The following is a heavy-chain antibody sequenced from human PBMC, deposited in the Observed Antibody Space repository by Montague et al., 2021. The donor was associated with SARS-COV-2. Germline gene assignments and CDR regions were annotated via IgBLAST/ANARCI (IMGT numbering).Heavy chain of an antibody. V-gene: IGHV4-59*08. D-gene: IGHD2-2*01. CDR2: IYYSGST. Sequence: SETLSLTCTVSGVSISSYHWTWIRQPPGKGLEWIGFIYYSGSTNYNPSLKSRVTKSVDTSKNQFSLKLSSVTAADTAVYYCAKQALTRYCTSTTCFGAAFDIWGQGTMVTVSS. CDR1: GVSISSYH. CDR3: AKQALTRYCTSTTCFGAAFDI. J-gene: IGHJ3*02.